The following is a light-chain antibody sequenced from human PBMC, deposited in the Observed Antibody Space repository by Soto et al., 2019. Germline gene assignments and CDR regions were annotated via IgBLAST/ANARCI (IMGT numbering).Light chain of an antibody. CDR2: EVT. CDR3: SLYVDNNNLL. V-gene: IGLV2-8*01. J-gene: IGLJ2*01. Sequence: QSALTQPPSASGSPGQSVTISCTGTSSDVGSYNYVSWYQQHPDQAPKLMLYEVTKWPSGVPDRFSGSKSGNTASLTVAGLQAEDEADYYCSLYVDNNNLLFGGGTKLTVL. CDR1: SSDVGSYNY.